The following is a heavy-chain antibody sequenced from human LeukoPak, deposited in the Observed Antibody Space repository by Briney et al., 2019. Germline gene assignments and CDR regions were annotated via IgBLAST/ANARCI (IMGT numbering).Heavy chain of an antibody. J-gene: IGHJ6*04. CDR3: NRMVRGANQYYYYGMDV. CDR1: GFTFGDYA. D-gene: IGHD3-10*01. CDR2: IRSKAYGGTT. V-gene: IGHV3-49*04. Sequence: GGSLRLSCTASGFTFGDYAMSWVRQAPGRGLEWVGFIRSKAYGGTTEYAASVKGRFTISRDDSKSIAYLQMNSLKTEDTAVYYCNRMVRGANQYYYYGMDVWGKGTTVTVSS.